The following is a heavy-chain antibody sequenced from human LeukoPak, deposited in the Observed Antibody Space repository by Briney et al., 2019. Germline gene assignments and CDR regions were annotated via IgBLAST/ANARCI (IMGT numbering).Heavy chain of an antibody. J-gene: IGHJ4*02. CDR3: AVGVAAGDPFDY. Sequence: PSETLSLTCTVSGGSISSYYWSWIRQPPGKGLEWIGYIYYSGSTNYNPPLKSRVTISVDTSKNQFSLKLSSVTAADTAVYYCAVGVAAGDPFDYWGQGTLVTVSS. CDR2: IYYSGST. V-gene: IGHV4-59*01. D-gene: IGHD2-15*01. CDR1: GGSISSYY.